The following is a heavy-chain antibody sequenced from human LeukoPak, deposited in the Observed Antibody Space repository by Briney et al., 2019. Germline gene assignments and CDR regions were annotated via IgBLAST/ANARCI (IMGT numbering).Heavy chain of an antibody. CDR1: AFTFSSYA. CDR3: AKPRHSSSWFYNFDY. Sequence: GGSLRLSCAASAFTFSSYAMTWVRQAPEKGLEWVSTISNSGGSTYYADSVKGRFTISRDNSKNTLYLQMNSLRAEDTAVYYCAKPRHSSSWFYNFDYWGQGTLVTVSS. CDR2: ISNSGGST. V-gene: IGHV3-23*01. J-gene: IGHJ4*02. D-gene: IGHD6-13*01.